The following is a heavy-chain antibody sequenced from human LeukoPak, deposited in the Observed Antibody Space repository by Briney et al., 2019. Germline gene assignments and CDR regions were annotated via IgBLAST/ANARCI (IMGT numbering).Heavy chain of an antibody. Sequence: PGGSLRLSCTASGFTFGDYDMSWFRQAPGKGLEWVGFIGSKAYGGTTEYAASVKGRFTISRDDSKSIAYLQMNSLKTEDTAVYYCTRGYGDYDYYYYGMDVWGQGTTVTVSS. D-gene: IGHD4-17*01. J-gene: IGHJ6*02. V-gene: IGHV3-49*03. CDR1: GFTFGDYD. CDR2: IGSKAYGGTT. CDR3: TRGYGDYDYYYYGMDV.